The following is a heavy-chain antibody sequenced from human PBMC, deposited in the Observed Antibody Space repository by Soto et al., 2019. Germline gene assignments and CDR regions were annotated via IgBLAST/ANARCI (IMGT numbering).Heavy chain of an antibody. Sequence: SETLSLTCAFSGCSISSGGYSWSWIRQPPGKGLEWIGYIYHSGSTYYNPSLKSRVTISVDTSKNQFSLKLSSVTAADTAVYYCARRGSGSYSDYWGQGTLVTVSS. CDR3: ARRGSGSYSDY. CDR1: GCSISSGGYS. D-gene: IGHD3-10*01. V-gene: IGHV4-30-2*03. J-gene: IGHJ4*02. CDR2: IYHSGST.